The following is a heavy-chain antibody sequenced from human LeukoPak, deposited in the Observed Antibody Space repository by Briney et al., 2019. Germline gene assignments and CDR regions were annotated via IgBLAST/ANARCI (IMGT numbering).Heavy chain of an antibody. D-gene: IGHD6-13*01. CDR3: AKDRGIAATYFDY. Sequence: PGGSLRLSCAASGFTFSSYGMHWVRQAPGKGLEWVAFKRYDGSNKYYADSVKGRFTISRDNSKNTLYLQMNSLRAEDTAVYYCAKDRGIAATYFDYWGQGNLVTVSS. CDR1: GFTFSSYG. V-gene: IGHV3-30*02. CDR2: KRYDGSNK. J-gene: IGHJ4*02.